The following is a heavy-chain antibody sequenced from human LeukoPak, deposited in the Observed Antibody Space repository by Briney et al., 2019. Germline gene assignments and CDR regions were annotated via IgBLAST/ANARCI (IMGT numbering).Heavy chain of an antibody. Sequence: GGSLRLSCAASGFTFSSYSMNWVRQAPGKGLEWVSSISSSSSYIYYADTVKGRFPISRDNAKNSLYLQMNSLRAEDTAVYYCARVSGFGRRDGYNYDYFDYWGQGTLVTVSS. D-gene: IGHD5-24*01. CDR1: GFTFSSYS. CDR2: ISSSSSYI. J-gene: IGHJ4*02. CDR3: ARVSGFGRRDGYNYDYFDY. V-gene: IGHV3-21*01.